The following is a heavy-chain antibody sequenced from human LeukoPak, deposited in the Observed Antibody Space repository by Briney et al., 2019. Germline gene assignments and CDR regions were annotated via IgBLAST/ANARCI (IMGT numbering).Heavy chain of an antibody. Sequence: PGGSLRLSCAASGFTFSNNYMSWVRQAPGKGLEWVSVIYRSGSTYYADSVKGRFTVSRDSSKNTLYLQMNSLRAEDTAVYYCARGPPGVAVAGDRYFDYWGQGALVTVSS. D-gene: IGHD6-19*01. CDR2: IYRSGST. V-gene: IGHV3-53*01. J-gene: IGHJ4*02. CDR3: ARGPPGVAVAGDRYFDY. CDR1: GFTFSNNY.